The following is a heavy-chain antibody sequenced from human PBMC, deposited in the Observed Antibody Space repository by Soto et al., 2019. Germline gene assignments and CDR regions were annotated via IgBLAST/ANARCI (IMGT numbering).Heavy chain of an antibody. CDR2: IWYDGSNK. D-gene: IGHD3-22*01. V-gene: IGHV3-33*01. CDR1: GFTFSSYG. J-gene: IGHJ6*02. Sequence: GGSLRLSCAASGFTFSSYGMHWIRQAPGKWLEWVAVIWYDGSNKYYADSVKGRFTISRDNSKNTLYLQMNSLRAEDTAVYYCARGDYYDSSGYYCLSCYYYYGMDVWGQGXTVTVYS. CDR3: ARGDYYDSSGYYCLSCYYYYGMDV.